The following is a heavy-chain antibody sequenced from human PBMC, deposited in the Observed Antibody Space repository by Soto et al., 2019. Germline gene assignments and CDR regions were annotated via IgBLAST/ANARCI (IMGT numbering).Heavy chain of an antibody. Sequence: QVQLVQSGAAVKKPGSSVKVSCKASGGTFSSYAISWVRQAPGQGLEWMGGIIPIFGTANYAQKFQGRVTITADEYTSTAYMELSSLRSEHTAVYYCPSRVSDYSNSHFDYRGQGTLVTVSS. CDR2: IIPIFGTA. J-gene: IGHJ4*02. D-gene: IGHD4-4*01. CDR1: GGTFSSYA. V-gene: IGHV1-69*12. CDR3: PSRVSDYSNSHFDY.